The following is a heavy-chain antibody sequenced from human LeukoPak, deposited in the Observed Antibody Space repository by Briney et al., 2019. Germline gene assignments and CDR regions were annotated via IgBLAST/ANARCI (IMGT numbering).Heavy chain of an antibody. J-gene: IGHJ5*01. CDR3: AKDVHYCTATSCFSSWLDA. V-gene: IGHV3-43*01. Sequence: YAESVKGRFTLSRDNTKKALYLQMRSLRPEDTTLYYCAKDVHYCTATSCFSSWLDAWGEGTLVTVSS. D-gene: IGHD2-15*01.